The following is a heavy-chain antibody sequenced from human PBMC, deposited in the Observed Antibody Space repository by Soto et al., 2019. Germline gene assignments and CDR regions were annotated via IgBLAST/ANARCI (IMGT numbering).Heavy chain of an antibody. Sequence: EVQLVESGGGLIQPGGSLRLSCAASGFTVSDNYMSWVRQAPGKGLEWVSVIYSGGRTYYADSVKGRFTIARDNSKKTRYRQMNSLRAEDTAVDYCARGYSYDDYAMDVWGQGTTVTVSS. CDR2: IYSGGRT. D-gene: IGHD5-18*01. V-gene: IGHV3-53*01. CDR1: GFTVSDNY. J-gene: IGHJ6*02. CDR3: ARGYSYDDYAMDV.